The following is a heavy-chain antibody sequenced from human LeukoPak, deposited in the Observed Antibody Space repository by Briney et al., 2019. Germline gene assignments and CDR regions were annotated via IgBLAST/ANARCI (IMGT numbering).Heavy chain of an antibody. CDR2: IYSGGST. J-gene: IGHJ4*02. V-gene: IGHV3-53*04. CDR3: ARGAPGLQRGTDY. CDR1: GFTVSSNY. Sequence: GGSLRLSCAASGFTVSSNYMRWVRQAPGKGLEWVSVIYSGGSTYYADSVKGRFTISRHNSKNTLYLQANSLRAEDTAVYYCARGAPGLQRGTDYWGQGTLVTVSS. D-gene: IGHD3-16*01.